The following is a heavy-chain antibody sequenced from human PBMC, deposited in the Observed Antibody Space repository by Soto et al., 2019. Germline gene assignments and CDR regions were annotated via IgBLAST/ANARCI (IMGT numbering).Heavy chain of an antibody. CDR2: ISYDGSNK. D-gene: IGHD3-10*01. CDR3: ALTVYSGSGSSEDLGH. CDR1: GFPFSDYG. J-gene: IGHJ4*02. V-gene: IGHV3-30*03. Sequence: QVQLVESGGGVVHPGRSLRLSCAASGFPFSDYGMQWVRQAPGKGLEWVALISYDGSNKKYAGPVRGRFAISRDTSKNMVYLRMDTLRAEDTAVYYCALTVYSGSGSSEDLGHLGQGTVVMVSS.